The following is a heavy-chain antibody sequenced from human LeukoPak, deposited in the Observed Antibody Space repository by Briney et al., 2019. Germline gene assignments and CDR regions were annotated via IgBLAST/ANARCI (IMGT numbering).Heavy chain of an antibody. CDR3: ARDFGSSYNYGMDV. Sequence: PGGSLRLSCAASGFTFSRYSMNWVRQAPGKGLEWVSSISSSSSYIYYADSVKGRFTISRDNAKNSLYLQMNSLRAEDTAVYYCARDFGSSYNYGMDVWGQGTTVTVSS. D-gene: IGHD3-3*01. V-gene: IGHV3-21*01. J-gene: IGHJ6*02. CDR2: ISSSSSYI. CDR1: GFTFSRYS.